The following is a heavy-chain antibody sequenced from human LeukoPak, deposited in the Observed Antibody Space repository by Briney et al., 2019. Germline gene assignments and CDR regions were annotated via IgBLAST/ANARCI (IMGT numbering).Heavy chain of an antibody. CDR1: GFTFSNYG. CDR2: ISNDGTT. V-gene: IGHV3-23*01. CDR3: ARDYKQ. Sequence: GGSLRLSCVASGFTFSNYGMSWVRQAPRKGLEWVSGISNDGTTYYADSVKGRFTISRDNSENTLYLQMKSLRAEDTAVYCCARDYKQGGQGTLVTVSS. D-gene: IGHD3-10*01. J-gene: IGHJ4*02.